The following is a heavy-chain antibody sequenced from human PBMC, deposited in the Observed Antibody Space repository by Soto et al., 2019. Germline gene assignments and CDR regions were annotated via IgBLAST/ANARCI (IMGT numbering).Heavy chain of an antibody. CDR3: ATRLGHGLYLYMDV. CDR2: IKQDGSEK. CDR1: GFTFSSYW. Sequence: EVQLVESGGGLVQPGGSLRLSCAASGFTFSSYWMSWVRQAPGKGLEWVANIKQDGSEKYYEDSVKGRFTISRDNAKNSLYLQMNSLRAEDTAVYYCATRLGHGLYLYMDVWGKGTTVTVSS. V-gene: IGHV3-7*01. J-gene: IGHJ6*03.